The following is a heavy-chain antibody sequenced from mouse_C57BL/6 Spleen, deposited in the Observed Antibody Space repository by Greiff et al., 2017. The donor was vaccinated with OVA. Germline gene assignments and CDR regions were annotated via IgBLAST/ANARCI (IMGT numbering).Heavy chain of an antibody. Sequence: VQLQQSGTELVKPGASVKLSCKASGYTFTSYWMHWVKQRPGQGLEWIGNINPSNGGTNYNEKFKSKATLTVDKSSSTAYMQLSSLTSEDSAVYYCARGEDGYFYAMDYWGQGTSVTVSS. D-gene: IGHD2-3*01. CDR3: ARGEDGYFYAMDY. CDR2: INPSNGGT. J-gene: IGHJ4*01. CDR1: GYTFTSYW. V-gene: IGHV1-53*01.